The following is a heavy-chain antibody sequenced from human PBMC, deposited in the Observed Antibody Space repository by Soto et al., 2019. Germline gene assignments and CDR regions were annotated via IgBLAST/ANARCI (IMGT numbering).Heavy chain of an antibody. D-gene: IGHD4-4*01. V-gene: IGHV3-49*03. Sequence: GGSLGISCTASGFTFGDYAMSWFRQAPGKGLEWVGFIRSKAYGGTTEYAASVKGRFTISRDDSKSIAYLQMNSLKTEDTAVYYCTRDGVAGYSNYVYYYGMDVWGQGTKVTVSS. CDR1: GFTFGDYA. CDR2: IRSKAYGGTT. J-gene: IGHJ6*02. CDR3: TRDGVAGYSNYVYYYGMDV.